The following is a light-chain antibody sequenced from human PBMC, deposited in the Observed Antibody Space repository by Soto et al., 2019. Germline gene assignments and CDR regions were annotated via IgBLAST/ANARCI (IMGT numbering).Light chain of an antibody. J-gene: IGKJ5*01. CDR1: HSVSSSY. V-gene: IGKV3D-20*01. CDR2: DTS. Sequence: IVLTQSPATLSSSPGERATLSCGASHSVSSSYVAWYQHKPGLAPRLLIHDTSSRAIGIPDRFSGSKSGTNFTLTIRRMEPEDVGMYYCQQYGSSPITFGQGTRLEI. CDR3: QQYGSSPIT.